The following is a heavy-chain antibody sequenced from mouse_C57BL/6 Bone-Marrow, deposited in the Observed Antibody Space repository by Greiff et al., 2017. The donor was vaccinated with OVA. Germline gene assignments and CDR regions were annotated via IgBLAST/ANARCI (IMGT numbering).Heavy chain of an antibody. J-gene: IGHJ2*01. CDR2: INPNNGGT. Sequence: VQLQQSGPELVKPGASVKMSCKASGYTFTDYNMHWVKQSHGKSLEWIGYINPNNGGTSYNQKFKGKATLTVNMSSSTAYMALRSLTSEDSAVYYCARKGLRWYYFDYWGQGTTLTVSS. CDR1: GYTFTDYN. D-gene: IGHD1-1*02. V-gene: IGHV1-22*01. CDR3: ARKGLRWYYFDY.